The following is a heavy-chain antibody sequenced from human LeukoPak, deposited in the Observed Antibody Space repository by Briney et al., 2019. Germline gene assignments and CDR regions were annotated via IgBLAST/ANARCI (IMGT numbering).Heavy chain of an antibody. CDR2: ISSSGSGDNT. V-gene: IGHV3-23*01. J-gene: IGHJ6*02. CDR3: AREYSSSWYASYYYYGMDV. CDR1: GVTLSTYA. Sequence: GGSLRLSCAASGVTLSTYAMSWARQAPGKGLEWVSGISSSGSGDNTYYADSVKGRFTISRDNSKNTLYLQMNSLRAEDTAVYYCAREYSSSWYASYYYYGMDVWGQGTTVTVSS. D-gene: IGHD6-13*01.